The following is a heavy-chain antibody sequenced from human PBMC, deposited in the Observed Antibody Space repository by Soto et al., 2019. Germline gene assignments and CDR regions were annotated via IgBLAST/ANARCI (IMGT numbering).Heavy chain of an antibody. D-gene: IGHD6-13*01. J-gene: IGHJ5*02. CDR1: GFTFRSYG. Sequence: GGSLRLSCAASGFTFRSYGRHWVRQAPGKGLEWVAVILYDGSNKYYADSVKGRFTISRDNSKNTLYLQMNSLRADDTAVYYCARDLPGIAIGFDPWGQGTLVTVSS. V-gene: IGHV3-30*03. CDR2: ILYDGSNK. CDR3: ARDLPGIAIGFDP.